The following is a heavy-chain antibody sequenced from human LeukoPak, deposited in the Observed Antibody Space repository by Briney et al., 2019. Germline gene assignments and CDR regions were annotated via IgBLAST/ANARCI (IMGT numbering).Heavy chain of an antibody. J-gene: IGHJ4*02. CDR3: ARDNSRDSSGYDY. CDR1: GFTFSSYE. D-gene: IGHD3-22*01. Sequence: GGSLRLSCAASGFTFSSYEMNWVRQAPGKGLGWVSYISSSGSTISSPHSVNRRFTISTYTPKNSLYLHMNSLTAEDTAVYYCARDNSRDSSGYDYWGQGTLVTVSS. V-gene: IGHV3-48*03. CDR2: ISSSGSTI.